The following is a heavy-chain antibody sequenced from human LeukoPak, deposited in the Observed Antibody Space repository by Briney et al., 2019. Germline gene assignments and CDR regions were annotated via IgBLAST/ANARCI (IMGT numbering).Heavy chain of an antibody. Sequence: GGSLRLSCAASGFTFSNYAMSWVRQAPGKGLDWVSGISGSGDDTYYADSVKGRFTISRDKSKNTLYLQMNSLRAEDTAVYYCAKDSTVTTDWGQGPWSPSLQ. CDR2: ISGSGDDT. CDR1: GFTFSNYA. D-gene: IGHD4-17*01. CDR3: AKDSTVTTD. V-gene: IGHV3-23*01. J-gene: IGHJ1*01.